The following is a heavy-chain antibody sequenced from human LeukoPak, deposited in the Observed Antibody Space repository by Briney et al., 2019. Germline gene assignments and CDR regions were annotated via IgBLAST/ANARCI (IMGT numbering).Heavy chain of an antibody. V-gene: IGHV3-66*01. CDR3: AREDCDILTGPRGLDY. J-gene: IGHJ4*02. Sequence: GGSLRLSCAASGFTVSSNYMSWVRQAPGKGLEWVSVIYSGGSTYYADSVKGRFTISRDNSKNTLYLQMNSLRAEDTAVYYCAREDCDILTGPRGLDYWGQGTLVTVSS. D-gene: IGHD3-9*01. CDR1: GFTVSSNY. CDR2: IYSGGST.